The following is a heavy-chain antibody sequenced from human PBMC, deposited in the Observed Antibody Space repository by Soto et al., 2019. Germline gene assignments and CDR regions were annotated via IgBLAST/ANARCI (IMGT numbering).Heavy chain of an antibody. V-gene: IGHV3-23*01. CDR2: ISTSGGNT. CDR1: GFTFSNYA. CDR3: AKERAARGIDY. J-gene: IGHJ4*02. Sequence: EVQLLESGRGLVQPGGSLRLSCAASGFTFSNYALTWVRQAPGKGLEWVSNISTSGGNTDYADSVRGRFTISRDNSKNTVYLQINSLRGEDTAIYYCAKERAARGIDYWGQGTLVTVSS. D-gene: IGHD6-6*01.